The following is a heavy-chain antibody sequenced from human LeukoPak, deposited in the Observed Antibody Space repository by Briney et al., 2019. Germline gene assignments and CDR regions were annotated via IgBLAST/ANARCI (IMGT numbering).Heavy chain of an antibody. Sequence: SGTLSLTCTVSGGAISRDYRSWVRQRPGEGVEWSGDIYYIGSPNYHPSLKSPVPISVDPSKNQFSLKLSSVTAADPAVYYCARHHLYQGDGYNYVDYWGQGTLVTVSS. V-gene: IGHV4-59*08. CDR2: IYYIGSP. CDR1: GGAISRDY. D-gene: IGHD5-24*01. CDR3: ARHHLYQGDGYNYVDY. J-gene: IGHJ4*02.